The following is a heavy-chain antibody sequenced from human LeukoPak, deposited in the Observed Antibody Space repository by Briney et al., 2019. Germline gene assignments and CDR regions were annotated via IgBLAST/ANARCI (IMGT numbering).Heavy chain of an antibody. V-gene: IGHV3-7*05. Sequence: PGGSLRLSCAASGFTFNIYWMSWVRQAPGKGLEWVANIKEDGSEKYYEDSVKGRFTISRGNAQKSLYLQMNSLRAEDTAVFYCARVSVIWNAFDIWGQGTMVTVSS. CDR2: IKEDGSEK. J-gene: IGHJ3*02. D-gene: IGHD3-16*02. CDR3: ARVSVIWNAFDI. CDR1: GFTFNIYW.